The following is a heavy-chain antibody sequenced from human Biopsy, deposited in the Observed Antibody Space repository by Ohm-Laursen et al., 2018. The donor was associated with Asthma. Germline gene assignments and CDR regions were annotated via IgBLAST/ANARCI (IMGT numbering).Heavy chain of an antibody. J-gene: IGHJ6*02. V-gene: IGHV3-11*06. CDR2: IGSTRLYT. CDR3: ARHLSPGYHHYAMDV. Sequence: SLRLSCTASEFTFGDYWMSWVRQVPGKGLEWISYIGSTRLYTNSADSVKGRFSISRDNAKNSLYLHMNSLRVEDTAVYYCARHLSPGYHHYAMDVWGQGTTVTVSS. CDR1: EFTFGDYW. D-gene: IGHD3-16*02.